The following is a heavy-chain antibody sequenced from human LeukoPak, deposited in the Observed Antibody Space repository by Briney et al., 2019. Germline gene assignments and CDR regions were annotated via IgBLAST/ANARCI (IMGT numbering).Heavy chain of an antibody. CDR1: GGSISSSSYY. Sequence: SETLSLTCTVSGGSISSSSYYWGWIRQPPGKGLEWIGSIYYSGSTYYNPSLKSRVTISVDTSKNQFSLKLSSVTAADTAVYYCARQLIHYDILTGFDYWGQGTLVTVSS. V-gene: IGHV4-39*07. D-gene: IGHD3-9*01. J-gene: IGHJ4*02. CDR3: ARQLIHYDILTGFDY. CDR2: IYYSGST.